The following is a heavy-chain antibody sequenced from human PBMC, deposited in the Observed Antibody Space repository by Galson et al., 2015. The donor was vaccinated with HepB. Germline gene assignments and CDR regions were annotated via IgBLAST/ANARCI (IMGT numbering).Heavy chain of an antibody. V-gene: IGHV3-30-3*01. J-gene: IGHJ4*02. Sequence: SLRLSCAASGFTFSSYAMHWVRQAPGKGLEWVAVISYDGSNKYYADSVKGRFTISRDNSKNTLYLQMNSLRAEDTAVYYCARVPLASNGAGGPIDYWGQGTLVTVSS. CDR3: ARVPLASNGAGGPIDY. CDR1: GFTFSSYA. D-gene: IGHD3-10*01. CDR2: ISYDGSNK.